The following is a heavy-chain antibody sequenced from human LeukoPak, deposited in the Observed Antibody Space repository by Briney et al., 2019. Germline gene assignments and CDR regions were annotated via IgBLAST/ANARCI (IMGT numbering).Heavy chain of an antibody. Sequence: GGSLRLSCAASGFTFSSYSMNWVRQAPGKGLEWVSSIGSSSSYIYYADSVKGRFTISRDNAKNSLYLQMNSLRAEDTAVYYCATSVAGTMFDYWGQGTLVTVSS. CDR1: GFTFSSYS. CDR3: ATSVAGTMFDY. CDR2: IGSSSSYI. V-gene: IGHV3-21*01. D-gene: IGHD6-19*01. J-gene: IGHJ4*02.